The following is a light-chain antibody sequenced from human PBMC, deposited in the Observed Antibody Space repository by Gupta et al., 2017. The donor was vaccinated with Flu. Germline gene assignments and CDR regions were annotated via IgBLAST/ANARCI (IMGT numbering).Light chain of an antibody. J-gene: IGLJ3*02. CDR1: GGHSSHA. V-gene: IGLV4-69*01. Sequence: QPVLPQSPSASASLGASVKLTCTLSGGHSSHAIAWHQQLPQKGPRFLMRINGDGSHNKGDGIPDRFSGSSSGPERYLTISSLQSGDEADYYCQTWANGVWVFGGGTKLSVL. CDR3: QTWANGVWV. CDR2: INGDGSH.